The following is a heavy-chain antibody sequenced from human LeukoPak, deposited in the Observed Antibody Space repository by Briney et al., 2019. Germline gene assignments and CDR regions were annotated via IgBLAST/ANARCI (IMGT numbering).Heavy chain of an antibody. CDR2: ISASGGTT. CDR1: GFTFSSYA. CDR3: ARGCSGWYLFDY. Sequence: GGSLRLYCAASGFTFSSYAMNWVRQAPGKGLEWVSVISASGGTTHYADSVKGRFTISRDNSKNTLHLQLNSLRAEDTAVYYCARGCSGWYLFDYWGQGTLVTVSS. D-gene: IGHD6-19*01. V-gene: IGHV3-23*01. J-gene: IGHJ4*02.